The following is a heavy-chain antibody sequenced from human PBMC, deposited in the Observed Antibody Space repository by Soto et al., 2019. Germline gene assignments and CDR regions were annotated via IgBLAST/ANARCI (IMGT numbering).Heavy chain of an antibody. CDR3: ARVRTENYYGMDV. J-gene: IGHJ6*02. CDR1: GFTSSSYW. V-gene: IGHV3-7*05. Sequence: GGSLRLSCAASGFTSSSYWMSWVRQAPGKGLEWVANIKQDETEKYYVDSVKGRFAISRDNAKNSLYLQMNILRAEDTAVYYCARVRTENYYGMDVWGQGTTVTVSS. CDR2: IKQDETEK.